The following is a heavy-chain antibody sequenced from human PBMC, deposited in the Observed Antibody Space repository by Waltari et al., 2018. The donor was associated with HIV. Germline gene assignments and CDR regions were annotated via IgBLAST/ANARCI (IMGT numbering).Heavy chain of an antibody. Sequence: VSGDSVGSGSYYWSWMRQPPGKGLEWIGNIDYTGRANYNPSLKTRVTISADTSKNHLSLKLTSVTAGDTAIYYCARVVASAGLRFDRWGQGSLVTVSS. CDR2: IDYTGRA. V-gene: IGHV4-61*03. J-gene: IGHJ5*02. CDR3: ARVVASAGLRFDR. CDR1: GDSVGSGSYY. D-gene: IGHD2-21*01.